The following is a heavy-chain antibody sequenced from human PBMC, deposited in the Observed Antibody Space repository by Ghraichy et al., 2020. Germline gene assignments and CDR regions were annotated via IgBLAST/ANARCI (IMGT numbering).Heavy chain of an antibody. CDR2: IYSGGST. V-gene: IGHV3-53*01. J-gene: IGHJ4*02. CDR1: GFTVSSNH. Sequence: GGSLRLSCAASGFTVSSNHMSWVRQAPGKGLEWVSVIYSGGSTYYADSVEGRFTISRNNFKNTLYLQMNSLRAEDSAVYYCARDTVNYFDYWGQGTVVTVPS. CDR3: ARDTVNYFDY.